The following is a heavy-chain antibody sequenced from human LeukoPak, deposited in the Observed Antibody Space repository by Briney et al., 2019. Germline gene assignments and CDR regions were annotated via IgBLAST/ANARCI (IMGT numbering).Heavy chain of an antibody. V-gene: IGHV4-39*01. CDR2: IYYSGST. CDR3: ARAYSSGWYFDY. J-gene: IGHJ4*02. CDR1: GGSISSSSYY. D-gene: IGHD6-19*01. Sequence: KASETLSLTCTVSGGSISSSSYYWGCIRQPPGKGLEWIGSIYYSGSTYYNPSLKSRVTISVDTSNNQFSLKLSSVTAADTAVYYCARAYSSGWYFDYWGQGTLVTVSS.